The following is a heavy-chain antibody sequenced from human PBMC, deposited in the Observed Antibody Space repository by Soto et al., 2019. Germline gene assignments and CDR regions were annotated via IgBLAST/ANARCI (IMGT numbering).Heavy chain of an antibody. D-gene: IGHD2-21*01. CDR1: GYTFTGYY. CDR2: INPNSGGT. J-gene: IGHJ6*02. V-gene: IGHV1-2*02. CDR3: ARRGGAKSIEYYYYGMDV. Sequence: ASVKVSCKASGYTFTGYYMHWVRQAPGQGLGWMGWINPNSGGTNYAQKFQGRVTMTRDTSISTAYMELSRLRSDDTAVYYCARRGGAKSIEYYYYGMDVWGQGTTVTVSS.